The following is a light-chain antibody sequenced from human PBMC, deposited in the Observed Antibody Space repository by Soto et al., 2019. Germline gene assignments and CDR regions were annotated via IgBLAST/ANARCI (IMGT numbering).Light chain of an antibody. CDR1: QSVLYNFNNKKY. J-gene: IGKJ5*01. CDR3: QQYYSIPIT. CDR2: WAA. V-gene: IGKV4-1*01. Sequence: DIVMTQSPDSLAVSLGERATINCKSSQSVLYNFNNKKYLAWYQQKPGQPPKLLIYWAATRESGVPDRFSGSGSGTDFTLTIGSLQAEDVAVYYCQQYYSIPITFGQATRLEIK.